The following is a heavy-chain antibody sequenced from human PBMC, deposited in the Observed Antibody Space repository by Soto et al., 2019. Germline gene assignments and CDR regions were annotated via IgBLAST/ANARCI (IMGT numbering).Heavy chain of an antibody. J-gene: IGHJ6*02. CDR3: ASHTGSSPEGRYYYGMDV. CDR2: IIPIFGTA. Sequence: QVQLVQSGAEVKKPGSWVKVSCKASGGTFSSYAISWVRQAPGQGLEWMGGIIPIFGTADYAQTFQGRVTITADESTSTAYMELSSLRSEDTAVYYCASHTGSSPEGRYYYGMDVWGQGTTVTVSS. D-gene: IGHD1-26*01. V-gene: IGHV1-69*12. CDR1: GGTFSSYA.